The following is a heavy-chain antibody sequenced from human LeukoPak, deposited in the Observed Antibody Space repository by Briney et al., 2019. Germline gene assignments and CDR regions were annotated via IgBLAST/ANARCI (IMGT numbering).Heavy chain of an antibody. D-gene: IGHD6-19*01. Sequence: GGSLRLSCSASGFRFSSYAMSWVRQAPGKGLEWVSAISGSGVSTYYADSVKGRFTVSRDNSKNTLYLQMNSLRAENTAIYYCAKVASNSGKGGAFDIWGQGTMVTVSS. J-gene: IGHJ3*02. V-gene: IGHV3-23*01. CDR1: GFRFSSYA. CDR2: ISGSGVST. CDR3: AKVASNSGKGGAFDI.